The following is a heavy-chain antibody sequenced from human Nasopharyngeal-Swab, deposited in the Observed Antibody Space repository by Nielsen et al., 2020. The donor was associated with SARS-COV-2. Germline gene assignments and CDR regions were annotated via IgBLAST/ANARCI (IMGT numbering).Heavy chain of an antibody. D-gene: IGHD6-13*01. V-gene: IGHV4-39*07. CDR2: IYYSGST. J-gene: IGHJ5*02. Sequence: SGTLSLTCTVSGGSISSSSYYWVWISQPPGKGLEGIGSIYYSGSTYYNPYLKSRVTISVDTSKNQFSLKLSSVTAADTAVYYCARYFEEDSSSWYFFFRGQFDPWGQGALVTVLL. CDR1: GGSISSSSYY. CDR3: ARYFEEDSSSWYFFFRGQFDP.